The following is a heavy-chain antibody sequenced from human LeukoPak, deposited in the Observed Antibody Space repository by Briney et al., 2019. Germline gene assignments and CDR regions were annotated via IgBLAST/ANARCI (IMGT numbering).Heavy chain of an antibody. Sequence: GGSLRLSCAASGITFINAWMTWVRQTPGKGLEWLGRIKSEADGGTTEYGAVVTGRFTISRDDSKNTLYLQMNSLKTEDTGIYFCTTDLEWVGGSYWGQGALVTVSS. CDR2: IKSEADGGTT. CDR3: TTDLEWVGGSY. V-gene: IGHV3-15*01. CDR1: GITFINAW. D-gene: IGHD6-19*01. J-gene: IGHJ4*02.